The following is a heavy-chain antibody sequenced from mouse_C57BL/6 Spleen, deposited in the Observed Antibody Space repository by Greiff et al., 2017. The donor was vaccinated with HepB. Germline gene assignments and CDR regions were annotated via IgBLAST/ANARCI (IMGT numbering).Heavy chain of an antibody. CDR2: ISYDGSN. CDR3: AREDWAWFAY. J-gene: IGHJ3*01. V-gene: IGHV3-6*01. D-gene: IGHD4-1*01. Sequence: DVQLQESGPGLVKPSQSLSLTCSVTGYSITSGYYWNWIRQFPGNKLEWMGYISYDGSNNYNPSLKNRISITRDTSKNQFFLKLNSVTTEDTATYYCAREDWAWFAYWGQGTLVTVSA. CDR1: GYSITSGYY.